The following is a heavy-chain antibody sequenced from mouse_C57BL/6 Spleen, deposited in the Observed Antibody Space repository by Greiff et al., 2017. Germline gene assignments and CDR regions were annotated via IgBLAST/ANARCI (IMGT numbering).Heavy chain of an antibody. J-gene: IGHJ2*01. D-gene: IGHD1-1*01. CDR1: GYTFTSYW. CDR3: ARTDYGSSSYFDY. CDR2: INPSNGGT. V-gene: IGHV1-53*01. Sequence: QVQLQQPGTELVKPGASVKLSCTASGYTFTSYWMHWVQQRPGQGLEWIGNINPSNGGTNYNEKFKSKATLTVDTSSSTAYMQLSSLTSEDTAVYCCARTDYGSSSYFDYWGEGTTLTVSS.